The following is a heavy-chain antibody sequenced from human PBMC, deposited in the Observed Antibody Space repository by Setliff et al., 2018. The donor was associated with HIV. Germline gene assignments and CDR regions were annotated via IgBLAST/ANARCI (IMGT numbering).Heavy chain of an antibody. CDR2: MNPNSGDT. Sequence: ASVKVSCKPSGYTFTNYDINWVRQATGQGLEWMGWMNPNSGDTGYAQMFQDRITMTRDTSIGTAYLELSNLRSDDTAVYYCARGALRFLEWFQIDPWGQGTLVTVS. D-gene: IGHD3-3*01. V-gene: IGHV1-8*02. CDR1: GYTFTNYD. CDR3: ARGALRFLEWFQIDP. J-gene: IGHJ5*02.